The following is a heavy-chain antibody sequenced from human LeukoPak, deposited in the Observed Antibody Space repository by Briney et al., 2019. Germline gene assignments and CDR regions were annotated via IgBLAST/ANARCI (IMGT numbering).Heavy chain of an antibody. J-gene: IGHJ4*02. CDR2: INHSGST. V-gene: IGHV4-34*01. CDR3: ARGPIDYGDYVYYFDY. Sequence: PSETLSLTCAVYGGSFSGYYWSWIRQPPGKGLEWIGEINHSGSTNYNPSLKSRVTISVGTSKNQFSLKLSSVTAADTAVYYCARGPIDYGDYVYYFDYWGQGTLVTVSS. CDR1: GGSFSGYY. D-gene: IGHD4-17*01.